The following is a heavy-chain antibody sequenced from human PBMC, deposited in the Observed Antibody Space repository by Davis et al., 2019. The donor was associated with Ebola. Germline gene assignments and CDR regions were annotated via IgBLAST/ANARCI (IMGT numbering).Heavy chain of an antibody. CDR2: INHSGST. J-gene: IGHJ4*02. CDR1: GGSISSGDYY. Sequence: SETLSLTCTVSGGSISSGDYYWSWIRQPPGKGLEWIGEINHSGSTNYNPSLKSRVTISVDTSKNQFSLKLSSVTAADTAVYYCARQHAGATRGWGQGTLVTVSS. V-gene: IGHV4-39*01. CDR3: ARQHAGATRG. D-gene: IGHD7-27*01.